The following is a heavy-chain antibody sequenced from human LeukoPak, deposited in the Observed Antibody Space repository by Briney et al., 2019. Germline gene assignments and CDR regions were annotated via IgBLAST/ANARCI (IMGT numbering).Heavy chain of an antibody. CDR3: ARVPYDYVWGSDRYIVAFEY. V-gene: IGHV1-2*02. Sequence: GASVKVSCEASGYTFTGYSLHWLRQAPGQGLEWLGSINPSRGGTEYAEMFQGRVTMTRDPSIDTAFLEMSSLRSDDTALYYCARVPYDYVWGSDRYIVAFEYWGQGTLVTVSS. D-gene: IGHD3-16*02. J-gene: IGHJ4*02. CDR2: INPSRGGT. CDR1: GYTFTGYS.